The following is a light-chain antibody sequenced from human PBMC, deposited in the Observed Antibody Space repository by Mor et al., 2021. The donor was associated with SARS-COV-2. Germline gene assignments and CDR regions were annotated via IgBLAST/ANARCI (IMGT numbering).Light chain of an antibody. J-gene: IGLJ1*01. Sequence: GKAPKLIIYAVSSRPSGVSNRFSASKSGNTASLTISGLQAEDEADYYCCSYRNSLRLVFGSGTWVAVL. V-gene: IGLV2-14*03. CDR2: AVS. CDR3: CSYRNSLRLV.